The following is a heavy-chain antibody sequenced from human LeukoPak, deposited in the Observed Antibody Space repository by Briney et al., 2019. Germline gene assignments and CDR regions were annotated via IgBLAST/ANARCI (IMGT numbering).Heavy chain of an antibody. Sequence: ASVKVSCKASGGTFSSYAISWVRQAPGQGLEWMGRIIPILGIANYAQKFQGRVTITADKSTSTAYIELSSLRSEDTAVYYCARAGIAMIADDWSMDYWGQGTLVTVSS. CDR3: ARAGIAMIADDWSMDY. CDR1: GGTFSSYA. V-gene: IGHV1-69*04. CDR2: IIPILGIA. J-gene: IGHJ4*02. D-gene: IGHD3-22*01.